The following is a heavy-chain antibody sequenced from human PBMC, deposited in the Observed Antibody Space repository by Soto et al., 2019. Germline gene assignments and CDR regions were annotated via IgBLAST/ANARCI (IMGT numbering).Heavy chain of an antibody. CDR1: GGTFSKYG. CDR3: ATYRPGSRGANWFDP. CDR2: ITPMLGTS. D-gene: IGHD6-19*01. J-gene: IGHJ5*02. V-gene: IGHV1-69*01. Sequence: QLVQSGAEVKKPGSSVKVSCQAFGGTFSKYGVSWVRQAPGQGLQWMGGITPMLGTSTITQRFHDRVTLTADEFTTVAYMESSSRTSEDAAIYYGATYRPGSRGANWFDPWGQGTLVTVSP.